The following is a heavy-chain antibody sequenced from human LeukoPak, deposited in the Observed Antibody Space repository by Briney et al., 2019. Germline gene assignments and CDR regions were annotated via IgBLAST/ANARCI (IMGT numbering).Heavy chain of an antibody. D-gene: IGHD3-10*01. J-gene: IGHJ4*02. CDR1: TFTLSTYG. CDR2: ISYDGSNK. Sequence: GGSLRLSCAASTFTLSTYGMSWVREAPGKGLAWVAVISYDGSNKYYADSVKGRFTISRDNSKNTLYLQMNSLRAEDTAVYYCTRTGYYGSGSHGYYFDYWGQGTLVTVSS. V-gene: IGHV3-30*03. CDR3: TRTGYYGSGSHGYYFDY.